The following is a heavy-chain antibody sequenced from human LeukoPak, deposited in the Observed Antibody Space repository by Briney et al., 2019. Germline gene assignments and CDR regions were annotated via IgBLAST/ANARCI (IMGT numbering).Heavy chain of an antibody. Sequence: SGTLSLTCAVSGGSISSPNWWSWVRQPPGKGLEWIGEIYHSGMTNYKTSLKSRVTISVDESKNQFSLKLSSVTAADTAVYYCARDLVENSRGHDFWGQGILSSSPQ. V-gene: IGHV4-4*02. D-gene: IGHD2-15*01. CDR2: IYHSGMT. CDR3: ARDLVENSRGHDF. CDR1: GGSISSPNW. J-gene: IGHJ4*02.